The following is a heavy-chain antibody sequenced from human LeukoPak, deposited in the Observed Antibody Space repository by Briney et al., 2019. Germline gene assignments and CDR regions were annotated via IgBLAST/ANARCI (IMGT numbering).Heavy chain of an antibody. J-gene: IGHJ5*02. Sequence: SETLSLTCTVSGGSISSGDYYWSWIRQPPGKGLEWIGYIYYSGSTYYNPSLKSRVTISVDTSKNQFSLKLSSVTAADTAVYYCARDGVGSNYAEYNWSDPWGQGTLVTVSS. CDR1: GGSISSGDYY. V-gene: IGHV4-30-4*01. CDR3: ARDGVGSNYAEYNWSDP. D-gene: IGHD4-11*01. CDR2: IYYSGST.